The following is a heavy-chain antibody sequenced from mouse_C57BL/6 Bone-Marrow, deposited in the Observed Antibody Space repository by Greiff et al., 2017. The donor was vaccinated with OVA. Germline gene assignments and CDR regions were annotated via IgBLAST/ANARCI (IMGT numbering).Heavy chain of an antibody. Sequence: VQLQQSGPELVKPGASVKISCKASGYAFSSSWMNWVKQRPGKGLEWIGRIYPGDGDTNYNGKFKGKATLTADKSSSTAYMQLSSLTSEDSAVYFCARAPYYYGSSPDYWGQGTTLT. D-gene: IGHD1-1*01. CDR1: GYAFSSSW. CDR2: IYPGDGDT. CDR3: ARAPYYYGSSPDY. J-gene: IGHJ2*01. V-gene: IGHV1-82*01.